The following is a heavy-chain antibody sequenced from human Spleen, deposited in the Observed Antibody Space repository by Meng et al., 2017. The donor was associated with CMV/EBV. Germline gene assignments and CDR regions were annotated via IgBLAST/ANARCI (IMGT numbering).Heavy chain of an antibody. Sequence: ASVKVSCKASGYIFTDYYMHWVRQAPGQGLEWMGWINPNSGDTNYAQKFQGRLTMTRDTSISTAYMELSRLRSDDTAVYYCARVPYSSWYYFDFWGQGTLVTVSS. CDR3: ARVPYSSWYYFDF. J-gene: IGHJ4*02. CDR2: INPNSGDT. CDR1: GYIFTDYY. D-gene: IGHD6-6*01. V-gene: IGHV1-2*02.